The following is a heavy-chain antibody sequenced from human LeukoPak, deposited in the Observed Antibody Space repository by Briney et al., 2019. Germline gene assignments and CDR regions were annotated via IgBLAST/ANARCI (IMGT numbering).Heavy chain of an antibody. CDR1: GGSISSYY. Sequence: PSETLSLTCTVSGGSISSYYWSWIRQPPGKGLEWIGYIYYSGSTNYNPSLKSRVTISVDTSKNQFSLNLSSVTAADTAVYYCARDLLSTAGYFDHWGQGTLVTVSS. V-gene: IGHV4-59*01. D-gene: IGHD6-19*01. CDR3: ARDLLSTAGYFDH. CDR2: IYYSGST. J-gene: IGHJ4*02.